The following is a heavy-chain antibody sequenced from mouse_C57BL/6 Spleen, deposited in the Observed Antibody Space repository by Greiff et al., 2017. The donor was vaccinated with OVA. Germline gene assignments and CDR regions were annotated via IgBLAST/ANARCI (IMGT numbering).Heavy chain of an antibody. V-gene: IGHV1-69*01. CDR3: ARSGAGYDWYFDV. Sequence: VQLQQPGAELVMPGASVKLSCKASGYTFTSYWMHWVKQRPGQGLEWIGEIDPSDSYTNYNQKIKGKSTLTVDKSSSTAYMQLSSLTSEDSAVYYCARSGAGYDWYFDVWGTGTTVTVSS. CDR1: GYTFTSYW. J-gene: IGHJ1*03. CDR2: IDPSDSYT. D-gene: IGHD2-2*01.